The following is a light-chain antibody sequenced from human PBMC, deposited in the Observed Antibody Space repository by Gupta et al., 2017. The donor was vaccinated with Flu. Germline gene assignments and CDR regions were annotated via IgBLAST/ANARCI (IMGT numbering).Light chain of an antibody. CDR2: KAS. Sequence: VGDRVTITCRASQNIGSYLAWYQQKPGKAPKLLIYKASGLESGVPSRFSGSGYGTEFSLTSSSLQPDDFATYYCQQYDNLYTFGQGTKLEVK. CDR3: QQYDNLYT. J-gene: IGKJ2*01. CDR1: QNIGSY. V-gene: IGKV1-5*03.